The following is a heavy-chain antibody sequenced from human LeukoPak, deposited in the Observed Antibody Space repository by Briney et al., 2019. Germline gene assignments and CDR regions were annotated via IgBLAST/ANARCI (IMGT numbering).Heavy chain of an antibody. CDR2: IGSDNKP. D-gene: IGHD5-12*01. CDR3: ARDLHYDVAMDV. Sequence: GGSLRLSCEASGFTFSAYAMTWVRQAPGKGLEWVSSIGSDNKPHYSESVEGRFAISRDNSKSMLFLQLNSLRAEDTALYYCARDLHYDVAMDVWGQGTTVTVSS. V-gene: IGHV3-23*01. CDR1: GFTFSAYA. J-gene: IGHJ6*02.